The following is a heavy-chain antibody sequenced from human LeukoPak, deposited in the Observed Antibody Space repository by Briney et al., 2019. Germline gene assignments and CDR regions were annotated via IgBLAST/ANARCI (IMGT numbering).Heavy chain of an antibody. D-gene: IGHD3-10*01. CDR3: ARGSYYGSGSYYEVYFDY. Sequence: GASVKVSCKASGGTFSSYAISWVRQAPGQGLEWMGRIIPILGIANYAQKFQGRVTITADKSTSTAYMELSSLRSEDTAVYYCARGSYYGSGSYYEVYFDYWGQGTLVTVSS. CDR2: IIPILGIA. J-gene: IGHJ4*02. CDR1: GGTFSSYA. V-gene: IGHV1-69*04.